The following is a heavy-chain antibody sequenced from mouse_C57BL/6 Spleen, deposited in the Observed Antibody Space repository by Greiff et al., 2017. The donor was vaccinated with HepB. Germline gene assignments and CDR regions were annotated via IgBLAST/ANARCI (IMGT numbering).Heavy chain of an antibody. Sequence: EVMLVESGGGLVKPGGSLKLSCAASGFTFSSYAMSWVRQTPKKRLEWVATISDGGSYTYYPDNVKGRFTISRDNAKNNLYLQMSHLKSEDTAMYYCARELGYGSRTGYFDVWGTGTTVTVSS. V-gene: IGHV5-4*01. CDR3: ARELGYGSRTGYFDV. D-gene: IGHD1-1*01. CDR2: ISDGGSYT. CDR1: GFTFSSYA. J-gene: IGHJ1*03.